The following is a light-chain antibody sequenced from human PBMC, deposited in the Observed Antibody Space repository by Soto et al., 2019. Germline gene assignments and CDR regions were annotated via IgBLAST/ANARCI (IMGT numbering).Light chain of an antibody. Sequence: DIQMTQSPSSLSASVGDRVTITCRASQSISSYLNWYQQKPEKAPKLLIYAASSLQSGVPSRFSGSGSGTDFTLTISRLQPEDFATYYCQQSYSTPITFGPGTKVDIK. J-gene: IGKJ3*01. CDR2: AAS. CDR1: QSISSY. CDR3: QQSYSTPIT. V-gene: IGKV1-39*01.